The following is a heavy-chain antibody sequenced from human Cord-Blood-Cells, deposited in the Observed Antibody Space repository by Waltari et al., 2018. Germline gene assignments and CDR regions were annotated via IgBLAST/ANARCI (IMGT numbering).Heavy chain of an antibody. V-gene: IGHV4-39*01. D-gene: IGHD6-13*01. CDR2: IYYSGRT. CDR1: GGSISSSSYY. Sequence: QLQLQESGPGLVKPSETLSLTCTVSGGSISSSSYYWGWIRQPPGKGLEWIGSIYYSGRTYYTPPLKSRVTISVDTSTNQFSLKLSSVTAADTAVYYGARRDSSSWYYYYYGMDVWGQGTTVTVSS. CDR3: ARRDSSSWYYYYYGMDV. J-gene: IGHJ6*02.